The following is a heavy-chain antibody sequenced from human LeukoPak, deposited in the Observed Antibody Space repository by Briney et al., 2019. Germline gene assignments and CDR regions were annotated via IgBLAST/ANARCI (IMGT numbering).Heavy chain of an antibody. D-gene: IGHD5-12*01. CDR3: ARHKRGYSGYDAIDY. CDR1: GYSFTSYW. CDR2: IYPGDSDT. J-gene: IGHJ4*02. Sequence: GESLKISCQGSGYSFTSYWIGWVRQMPGKGLEWMGIIYPGDSDTRYSPSFQGQVTISADKSISTAYLQWSSLKASDTAMYYCARHKRGYSGYDAIDYWGQGTLVTVSS. V-gene: IGHV5-51*01.